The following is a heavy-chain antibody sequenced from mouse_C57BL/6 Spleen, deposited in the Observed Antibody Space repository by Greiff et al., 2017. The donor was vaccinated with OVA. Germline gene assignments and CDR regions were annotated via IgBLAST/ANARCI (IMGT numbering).Heavy chain of an antibody. CDR1: GFTFSDYG. CDR3: ARSRPAWFAY. J-gene: IGHJ3*01. D-gene: IGHD3-1*01. V-gene: IGHV5-17*01. Sequence: EVHLVESGGGLVKPGGSLKLSCAASGFTFSDYGMHWVRQAPEQGLEWVAYISSGSSTIYYADTVKGRFTISRDNAKNTLFLQMTSLRSEDTAMYYCARSRPAWFAYWGQGTLVTVSA. CDR2: ISSGSSTI.